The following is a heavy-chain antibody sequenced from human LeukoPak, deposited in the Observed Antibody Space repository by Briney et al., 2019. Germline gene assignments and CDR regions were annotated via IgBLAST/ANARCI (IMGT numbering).Heavy chain of an antibody. J-gene: IGHJ6*02. D-gene: IGHD2-2*01. V-gene: IGHV3-30*18. CDR3: AKGGYCSTTSCTPWGMDV. CDR2: VSYDGSDK. Sequence: GGSLRLSCAASGFTFSNYGMHWVRQAPGKGLEWVAVVSYDGSDKYYAGSVKGRFTISKGNSKNTLYLQMNSLRAVDTAVYYCAKGGYCSTTSCTPWGMDVWGQGTTVTVSS. CDR1: GFTFSNYG.